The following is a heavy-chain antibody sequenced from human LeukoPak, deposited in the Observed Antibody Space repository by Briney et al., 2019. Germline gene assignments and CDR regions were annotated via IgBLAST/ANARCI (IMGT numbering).Heavy chain of an antibody. D-gene: IGHD3-10*01. CDR1: GGSISSYY. CDR2: IYTSGST. J-gene: IGHJ5*02. V-gene: IGHV4-4*07. CDR3: ARDKPVWFGELWGPYYNWFDP. Sequence: SETLSLTCTVSGGSISSYYWSWIRQPAGKGLEWIGRIYTSGSTNYNPSLKSRVTMSVDTSKNQFSLKLSSVTAADTAVYYCARDKPVWFGELWGPYYNWFDPWGQGTLVTVSS.